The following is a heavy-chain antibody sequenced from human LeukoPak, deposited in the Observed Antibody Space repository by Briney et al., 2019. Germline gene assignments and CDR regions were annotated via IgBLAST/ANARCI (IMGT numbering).Heavy chain of an antibody. CDR2: MHYSSGIT. CDR1: GGSISSGRHY. Sequence: KPSETLSLTCTVSGGSISSGRHYWGWIRQPPGKGLEWIGYMHYSSGITDYNPSLWGRVTISVDTSENQFSLKLRSVTAADTAVYYCARHGLGYGDPWYWSAMDVWGQGTTVTVS. D-gene: IGHD4-17*01. CDR3: ARHGLGYGDPWYWSAMDV. J-gene: IGHJ6*02. V-gene: IGHV4-61*05.